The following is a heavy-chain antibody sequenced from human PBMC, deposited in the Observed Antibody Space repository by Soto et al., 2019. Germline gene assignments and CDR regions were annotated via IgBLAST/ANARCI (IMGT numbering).Heavy chain of an antibody. Sequence: GGSLRLSCVVSGFSLSDSAIHWVRQASGKGLEWVGRVRSKTQNYATEFAASVRGRFTISGDESKKTIYLHMSGLKTEDTAVYYCTRHTVDYWGQGTPVTVSS. D-gene: IGHD4-4*01. CDR3: TRHTVDY. CDR2: VRSKTQNYAT. J-gene: IGHJ4*02. V-gene: IGHV3-73*01. CDR1: GFSLSDSA.